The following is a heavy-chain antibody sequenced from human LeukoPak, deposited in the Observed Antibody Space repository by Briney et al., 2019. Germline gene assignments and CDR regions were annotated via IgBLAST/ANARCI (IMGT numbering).Heavy chain of an antibody. Sequence: GGSLRLSCAASGFTVSSNYMNWVRQAPGKGLEWVSSISSSSSYIYYADSVKGRFTISRDNAKNSLYLQMNSLRAEDTAVYYCARLKPTTYYYDSSGYSLDYWGQGTLVTVSS. CDR3: ARLKPTTYYYDSSGYSLDY. J-gene: IGHJ4*02. CDR2: ISSSSSYI. V-gene: IGHV3-21*01. CDR1: GFTVSSNY. D-gene: IGHD3-22*01.